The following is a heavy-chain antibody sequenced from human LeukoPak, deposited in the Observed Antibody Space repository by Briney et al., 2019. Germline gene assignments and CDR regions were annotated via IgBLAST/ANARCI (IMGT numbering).Heavy chain of an antibody. V-gene: IGHV3-11*04. J-gene: IGHJ4*02. CDR1: GFTFSDYY. CDR2: ISNSDNTI. CDR3: AKDRAVGGLSYFFDY. Sequence: GGSLRLSCAASGFTFSDYYMSWIRQAPGKGLEWVSYISNSDNTIYYADSVKGRFTISRDNSKNTLYLQMNSLRVEDTAVYYCAKDRAVGGLSYFFDYWGQGTLVTVSS. D-gene: IGHD3-10*01.